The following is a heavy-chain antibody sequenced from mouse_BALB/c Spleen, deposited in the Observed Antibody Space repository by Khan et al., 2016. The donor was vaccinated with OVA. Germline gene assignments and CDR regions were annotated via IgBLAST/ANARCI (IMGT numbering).Heavy chain of an antibody. D-gene: IGHD2-12*01. V-gene: IGHV9-4*02. CDR2: INTYSGVP. CDR1: GYTFTTAG. Sequence: QIQLVQSGPELKKPGETVRISCKASGYTFTTAGIQWVKKMPGKGLKWIGWINTYSGVPKYAEDFKGRFAFSLEISVNTAYLKITNLKNEDTATYYWSGRWAADYRNDGGTMEYWGQGTSVTVSS. CDR3: SGRWAADYRNDGGTMEY. J-gene: IGHJ4*01.